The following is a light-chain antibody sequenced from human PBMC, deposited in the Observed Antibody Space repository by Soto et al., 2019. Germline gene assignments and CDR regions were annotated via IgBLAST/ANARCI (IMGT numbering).Light chain of an antibody. CDR2: DAS. CDR3: QKRSKWPT. J-gene: IGKJ2*01. CDR1: QRFSSY. V-gene: IGKV3-11*01. Sequence: EIVLTQSPATLSLSTGERATLSCRASQRFSSYLAGYQQKPCQAPRLLIYDASNRTTGIPARFSGGGSGTDFTLNISSLEPEDVAFYYCQKRSKWPTFGKGTQLDIK.